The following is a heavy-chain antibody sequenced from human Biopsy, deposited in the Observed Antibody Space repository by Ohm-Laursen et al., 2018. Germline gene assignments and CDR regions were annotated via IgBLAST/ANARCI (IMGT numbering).Heavy chain of an antibody. CDR2: INCKTGAT. J-gene: IGHJ4*02. CDR3: ARDPLNGHKHFDY. Sequence: GASVKVSCKASSYTFTDYNIHWMRQAPGQGLKWLGYINCKTGATNYAQKFQGTVTMTRDTSISTAYLALGSLRSADTAIYYCARDPLNGHKHFDYWGQGSLVTVSS. D-gene: IGHD2-8*01. CDR1: SYTFTDYN. V-gene: IGHV1-2*02.